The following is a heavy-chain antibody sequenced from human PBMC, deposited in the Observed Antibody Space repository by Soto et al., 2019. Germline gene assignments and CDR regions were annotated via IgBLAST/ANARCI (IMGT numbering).Heavy chain of an antibody. CDR3: ARAPDPVYDSSGYYSDPLDY. CDR2: IIPIFGTA. CDR1: GGTFSSYA. D-gene: IGHD3-22*01. Sequence: GXSVKGSCLASGGTFSSYAISWGRQAPVQGLEWVGGIIPIFGTANYSQKFQGRVTITADESTSTAYMELSSLRSEDTAVYYSARAPDPVYDSSGYYSDPLDYWGQGTRVTVSS. J-gene: IGHJ4*02. V-gene: IGHV1-69*01.